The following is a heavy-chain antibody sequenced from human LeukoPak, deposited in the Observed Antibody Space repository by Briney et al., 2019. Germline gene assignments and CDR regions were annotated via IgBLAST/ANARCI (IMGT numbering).Heavy chain of an antibody. CDR3: ARGCIAAVPYYFDY. Sequence: SETLSLTCAVYGGSFSGYYWSWIRQPPGKGPEWIGEINHSGSTNYNPSLKSRVTISVDTSKNQFSLKLGSVTAADTAVYYCARGCIAAVPYYFDYWGQGTLVTVSS. CDR1: GGSFSGYY. D-gene: IGHD6-13*01. V-gene: IGHV4-34*01. CDR2: INHSGST. J-gene: IGHJ4*02.